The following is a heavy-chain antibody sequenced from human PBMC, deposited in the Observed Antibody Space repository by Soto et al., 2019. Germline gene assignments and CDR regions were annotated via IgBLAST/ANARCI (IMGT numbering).Heavy chain of an antibody. CDR2: ISTSGDST. Sequence: QLHMSGSGLVKPSQTLSLTCTVSGASITYGAYSWSWVRQAPGKGLEWVSGISTSGDSTYYADSVKGRFTISRDNSQTTLYLQMNSLRPEDTAVYYCAFKGTFHWYYWGQGTLVTVSS. CDR1: GASITYGAYS. J-gene: IGHJ4*02. CDR3: AFKGTFHWYY. D-gene: IGHD1-20*01. V-gene: IGHV3-23*01.